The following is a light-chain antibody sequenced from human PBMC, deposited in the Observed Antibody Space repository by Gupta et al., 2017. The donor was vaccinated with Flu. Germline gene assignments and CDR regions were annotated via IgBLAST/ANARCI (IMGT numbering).Light chain of an antibody. CDR2: DAS. J-gene: IGKJ4*01. CDR1: QNVGRE. Sequence: ATRPLSSGDTATLAYGASQNVGRELAWYQQKPGRAPRLIMFDASNRANGIPDRFSGSGSGTEFTLTISNREPEDFAVYFCQQRSLWPMTFGRGTKVEI. CDR3: QQRSLWPMT. V-gene: IGKV3-11*01.